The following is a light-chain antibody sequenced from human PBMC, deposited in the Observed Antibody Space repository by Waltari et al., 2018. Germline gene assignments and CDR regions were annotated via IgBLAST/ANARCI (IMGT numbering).Light chain of an antibody. J-gene: IGKJ4*01. CDR2: GAS. V-gene: IGKV3-15*01. CDR1: QSVSNS. Sequence: EIVLTQSPATLSLSPGEIATLSCRASQSVSNSLAWYQQKPGQAPRLLIYGASYRATGIPDRFSGSGSGTDFTLTISSLEPEDFAIYYCQQYSNWPLTFGGGTKVEIK. CDR3: QQYSNWPLT.